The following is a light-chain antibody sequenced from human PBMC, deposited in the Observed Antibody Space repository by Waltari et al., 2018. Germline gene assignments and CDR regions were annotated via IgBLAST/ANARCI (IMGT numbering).Light chain of an antibody. CDR1: SSDVGGYSY. Sequence: QSALTQPASVSGSPGQSITIPCTGTSSDVGGYSYASWYQQQPDKAPKLLMYDLSNRALGVCNRFSCSKSVDTASLTISGLQAEDDSDYYCSSFTSKSTCVFGGGTKLTVL. J-gene: IGLJ3*02. CDR3: SSFTSKSTCV. V-gene: IGLV2-14*03. CDR2: DLS.